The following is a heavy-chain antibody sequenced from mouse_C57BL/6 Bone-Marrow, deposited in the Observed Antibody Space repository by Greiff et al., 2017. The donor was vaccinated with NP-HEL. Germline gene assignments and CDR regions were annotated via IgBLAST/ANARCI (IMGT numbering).Heavy chain of an antibody. Sequence: QVQLQQSGAELVRPGTSVKVSCKASGYAFTNYLIEWVKQRPGQGLEWIGVLNPGSGGTNYNEKFKGKATLTADKSSSTAYMQLSSLTSEDSAVYFCASRDYGSRVPFAYWGQGTLVTVSA. CDR3: ASRDYGSRVPFAY. CDR2: LNPGSGGT. D-gene: IGHD1-1*01. J-gene: IGHJ3*01. CDR1: GYAFTNYL. V-gene: IGHV1-54*01.